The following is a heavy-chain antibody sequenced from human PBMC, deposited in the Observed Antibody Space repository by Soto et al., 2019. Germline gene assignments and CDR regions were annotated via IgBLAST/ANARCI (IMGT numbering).Heavy chain of an antibody. Sequence: EVQLVESGGGLVQPGGSLRLSCAASGFTFSNCWMHWVRQAPGKGLVWVSRINSDGSTTSYTDSVKGRFTISRDNAKNTLYLQMNSLRDEDTAVYYCARVGYGSGSYHFDYWGQGTLVTVSS. D-gene: IGHD3-10*01. J-gene: IGHJ4*02. CDR2: INSDGSTT. CDR3: ARVGYGSGSYHFDY. CDR1: GFTFSNCW. V-gene: IGHV3-74*01.